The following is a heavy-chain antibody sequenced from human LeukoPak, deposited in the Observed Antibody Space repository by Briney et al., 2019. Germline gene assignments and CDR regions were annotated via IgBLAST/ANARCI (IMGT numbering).Heavy chain of an antibody. CDR3: ARDRGFGQADV. V-gene: IGHV3-7*01. J-gene: IGHJ6*04. Sequence: PSETLSLTCTVSSGSISSSYWSWIRQPPGKGLEWVANIKQDGGEKYYVDSVKGRFTISRDNAKNSLYLQMNSLRAEDTAVYYCARDRGFGQADVWGKGTTVTVSS. CDR2: IKQDGGEK. D-gene: IGHD3-10*01. CDR1: SGSISSSY.